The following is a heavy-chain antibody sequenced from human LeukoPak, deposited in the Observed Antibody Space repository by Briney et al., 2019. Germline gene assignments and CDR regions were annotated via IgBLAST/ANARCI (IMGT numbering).Heavy chain of an antibody. D-gene: IGHD6-19*01. Sequence: SETLSLTCTVSGGSISSYYWSWIRQPAGKGLEWIGRIYTSGSTNYNPSLKSRVTMSVDTSKNQFSLKLSSVTAADTAVYYCARDGDSSGWNPYFDYWGQGTLVTLSS. J-gene: IGHJ4*02. CDR3: ARDGDSSGWNPYFDY. CDR2: IYTSGST. CDR1: GGSISSYY. V-gene: IGHV4-4*07.